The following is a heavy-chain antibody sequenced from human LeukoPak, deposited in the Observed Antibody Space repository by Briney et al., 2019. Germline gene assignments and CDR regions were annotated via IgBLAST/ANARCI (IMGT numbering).Heavy chain of an antibody. J-gene: IGHJ4*02. CDR3: ARFDYYGSGKV. V-gene: IGHV4-38-2*02. CDR2: IYHSGST. Sequence: SETLSLTCTVSGYSISSGYYWGWIRQPPGKGLEWIGSIYHSGSTYYNPSLKSRVTISVDTSKNQFSLKLSSVTAADTAVYYCARFDYYGSGKVWGQGTLVTVSS. D-gene: IGHD3-10*01. CDR1: GYSISSGYY.